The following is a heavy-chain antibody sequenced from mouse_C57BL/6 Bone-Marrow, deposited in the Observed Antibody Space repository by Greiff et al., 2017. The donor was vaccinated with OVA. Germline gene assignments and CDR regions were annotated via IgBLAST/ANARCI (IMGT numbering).Heavy chain of an antibody. CDR3: ARDGSSYFAY. J-gene: IGHJ3*01. CDR1: GYTFTSYW. V-gene: IGHV1-69*01. Sequence: QVQLQQPGAELVMPGASVKLSCKASGYTFTSYWMHWVKQRPGQGLEWIGEIDPSDSYTNYNQKFKGKSTLTVDKSSSTAYMQLSSLTSEDSAVYFCARDGSSYFAYWGQGTLVTVSA. CDR2: IDPSDSYT. D-gene: IGHD1-1*01.